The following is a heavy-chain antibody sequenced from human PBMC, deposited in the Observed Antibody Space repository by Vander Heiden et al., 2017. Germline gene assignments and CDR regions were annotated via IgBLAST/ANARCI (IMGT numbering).Heavy chain of an antibody. V-gene: IGHV3-7*01. D-gene: IGHD4-17*01. CDR2: IKQDGVEK. CDR3: ARDSSYGDPLFAFDI. J-gene: IGHJ3*02. Sequence: EVQLVESGGGLVQPGGSLRISCAASGFTFSSYRMSWVRQDPGEGLEWVANIKQDGVEKYYVNSVKGRFTISRDNAKNSLYLQMNSLRAEDTAVYYCARDSSYGDPLFAFDIWGQGTMVTVSS. CDR1: GFTFSSYR.